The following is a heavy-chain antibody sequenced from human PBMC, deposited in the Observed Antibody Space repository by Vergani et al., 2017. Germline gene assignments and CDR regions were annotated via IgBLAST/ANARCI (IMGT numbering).Heavy chain of an antibody. CDR1: GGSISSSSYY. CDR3: ARTNYDQELRFDP. J-gene: IGHJ5*02. CDR2: IYYSGST. D-gene: IGHD3-22*01. Sequence: QVQLQQWGPGLVKPSETLSLTCTVSGGSISSSSYYWGWIRQPPGKGLEWIGSIYYSGSTYYNPSLKSRVTISVDTSKNQFSLKLSSVTAADTAVYYCARTNYDQELRFDPWGQGTLVTVSS. V-gene: IGHV4-39*01.